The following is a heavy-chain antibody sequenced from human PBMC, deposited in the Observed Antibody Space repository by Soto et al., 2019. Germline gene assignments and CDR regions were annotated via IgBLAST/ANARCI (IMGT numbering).Heavy chain of an antibody. CDR2: ISSSSSIYT. CDR1: GFTFSDYY. D-gene: IGHD1-1*01. Sequence: AGGSLRLSCVASGFTFSDYYMSWIRQAPGKGLKWVSFISSSSSIYTAYADSVKGRFTITRDNAKNSLYLQMTGLRAEDTAVYYCARASRNLDYWGQGTLVTVSS. CDR3: ARASRNLDY. J-gene: IGHJ4*02. V-gene: IGHV3-11*06.